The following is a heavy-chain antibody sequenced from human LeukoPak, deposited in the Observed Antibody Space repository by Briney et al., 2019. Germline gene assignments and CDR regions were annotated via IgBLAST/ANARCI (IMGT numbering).Heavy chain of an antibody. CDR1: GFTFSSYW. J-gene: IGHJ4*02. CDR2: IKQDGSEK. V-gene: IGHV3-7*03. CDR3: TRENYYDSGSYCFDY. D-gene: IGHD3-10*01. Sequence: GGSLRLSCAASGFTFSSYWMSWVRQAPGKGMEWVANIKQDGSEKYYVESVNGRFTISRDNAKNSLYLQMNSLRAEDTAVYYCTRENYYDSGSYCFDYWGQGTLVTVSS.